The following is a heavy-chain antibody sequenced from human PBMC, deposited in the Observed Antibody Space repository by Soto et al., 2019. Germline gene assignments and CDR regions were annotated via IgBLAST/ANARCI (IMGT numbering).Heavy chain of an antibody. CDR3: ARHAAYDSVWGKSDGSDY. CDR1: GGSISRSNW. Sequence: PSETLSLTCAVSGGSISRSNWWSWVRQPPGKGLEWIGEIYHSGSTNYNPSLKSRVTISVDTSKNQFSLKLSSVTAADTAVYYCARHAAYDSVWGKSDGSDYWGQGTLVTVSS. V-gene: IGHV4-4*02. CDR2: IYHSGST. D-gene: IGHD3-16*01. J-gene: IGHJ4*02.